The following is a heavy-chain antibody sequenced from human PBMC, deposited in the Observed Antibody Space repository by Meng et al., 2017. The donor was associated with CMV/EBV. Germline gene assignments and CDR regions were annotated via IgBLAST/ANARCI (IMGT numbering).Heavy chain of an antibody. CDR1: GLTFSSYA. J-gene: IGHJ4*02. V-gene: IGHV3-23*01. CDR2: ISGNGRST. Sequence: SGLTFSSYAMSWVRQRPGKGPEWVSGISGNGRSTYYADSVKGRLTISRDNSNNTLYLQMDNLRAEDTAIYYCVRGFCSGDSCYLFDYWSQGSLVTVSS. D-gene: IGHD2-15*01. CDR3: VRGFCSGDSCYLFDY.